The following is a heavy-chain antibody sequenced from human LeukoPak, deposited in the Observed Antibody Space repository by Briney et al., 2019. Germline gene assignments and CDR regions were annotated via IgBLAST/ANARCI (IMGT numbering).Heavy chain of an antibody. J-gene: IGHJ4*02. D-gene: IGHD3-22*01. V-gene: IGHV3-15*01. CDR3: TTSYSIHYYDSSGYYIWDY. CDR1: GFTFSNAW. Sequence: GGSLRLSCATSGFTFSNAWMSWVRQAPGKGLEWVGRIKSKTDGGTTDYAAPVKGRFTISRDDSKNTLYLQMNSLKTEDTAVYYCTTSYSIHYYDSSGYYIWDYWGQGTLVTVSS. CDR2: IKSKTDGGTT.